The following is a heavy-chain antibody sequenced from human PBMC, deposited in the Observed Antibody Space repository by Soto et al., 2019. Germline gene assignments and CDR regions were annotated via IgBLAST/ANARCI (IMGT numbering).Heavy chain of an antibody. CDR3: ASSGSIPYYYYGMDV. CDR2: ISGYNGDT. D-gene: IGHD6-19*01. V-gene: IGHV1-18*01. J-gene: IGHJ6*02. Sequence: QVHLVQSGAEVKKPGASVKVSCKTSGYSFTSSGINWVRQAPGQGLEWMGWISGYNGDTNYLQKFQGRVTMTTDTSTSTAYMERRSLRSDDTVVYYCASSGSIPYYYYGMDVWGQGTTVTVSS. CDR1: GYSFTSSG.